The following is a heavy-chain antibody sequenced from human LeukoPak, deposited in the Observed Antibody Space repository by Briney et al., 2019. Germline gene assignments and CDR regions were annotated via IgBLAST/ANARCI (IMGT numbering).Heavy chain of an antibody. D-gene: IGHD3-10*01. Sequence: GGSLRLSCAASGFTFSSYSMNWVRQAPGKGLEWVSYISSSSSTIYYADSVKGRFTISRDNAKNSLYLQMNSLRAEDTAVYYCAREGGIWFGELSYYYYYGMDVWGQGTTVTVSS. CDR1: GFTFSSYS. CDR2: ISSSSSTI. J-gene: IGHJ6*02. CDR3: AREGGIWFGELSYYYYYGMDV. V-gene: IGHV3-48*01.